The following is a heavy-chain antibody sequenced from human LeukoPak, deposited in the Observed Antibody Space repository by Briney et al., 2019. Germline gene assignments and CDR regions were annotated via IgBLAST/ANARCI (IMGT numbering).Heavy chain of an antibody. D-gene: IGHD2-21*01. CDR3: ARAGGSYSPSDY. CDR2: INPNSGGT. J-gene: IGHJ4*02. CDR1: GYTLTDYY. Sequence: ASVKVSCKASGYTLTDYYMHWVRQAPGQGLEWMGRINPNSGGTNYAQKFQGRVTMTRDTSISTVYMELSRLRSDDTAVFYCARAGGSYSPSDYWGQGTLVTVSS. V-gene: IGHV1-2*06.